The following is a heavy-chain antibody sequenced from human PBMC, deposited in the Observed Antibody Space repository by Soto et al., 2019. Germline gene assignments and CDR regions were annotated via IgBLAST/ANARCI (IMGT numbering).Heavy chain of an antibody. V-gene: IGHV1-69*12. Sequence: QVQLVQSGAEVKKPGSSVKVSCKASGGTFSSYAISWVRQAPGQGLEWMGGIIPVFGTANYAQKFEGRVTITADESTSTAYMELSSLRSEDTAVYYCARDQPSSTVTTGYFDYWGQGTLVTVSS. CDR1: GGTFSSYA. CDR3: ARDQPSSTVTTGYFDY. D-gene: IGHD4-17*01. J-gene: IGHJ4*02. CDR2: IIPVFGTA.